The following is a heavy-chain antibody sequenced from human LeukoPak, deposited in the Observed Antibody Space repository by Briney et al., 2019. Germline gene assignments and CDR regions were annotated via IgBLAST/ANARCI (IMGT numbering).Heavy chain of an antibody. D-gene: IGHD2-2*01. Sequence: RGSLRLSCAASGFTFSSYSMNWVRQVPGKGLEWVSYISSSSSTIYYADSVKGRFTISRDNAKNTLHLQMNSLRAEDTAVYYCVRGLSGYASSLGYWGQGTLVTVSA. CDR1: GFTFSSYS. CDR3: VRGLSGYASSLGY. V-gene: IGHV3-48*04. CDR2: ISSSSSTI. J-gene: IGHJ4*02.